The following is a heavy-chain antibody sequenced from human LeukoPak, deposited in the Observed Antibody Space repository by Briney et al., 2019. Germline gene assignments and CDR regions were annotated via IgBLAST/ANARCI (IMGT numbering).Heavy chain of an antibody. CDR2: IWYDGSNK. D-gene: IGHD1-26*01. J-gene: IGHJ4*02. CDR3: AKDQRAVGAIDY. Sequence: GGSLRLSCAASGFTFSTYAVNWVRQAPGKGPEWVAVIWYDGSNKYYADSVKGRFTISRDNSKNTLYLQMNSLRAEDTAVYYCAKDQRAVGAIDYWGQGTLVTVSS. CDR1: GFTFSTYA. V-gene: IGHV3-33*06.